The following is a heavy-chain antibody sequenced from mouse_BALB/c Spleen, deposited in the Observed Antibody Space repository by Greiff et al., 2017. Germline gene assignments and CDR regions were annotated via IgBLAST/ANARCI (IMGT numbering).Heavy chain of an antibody. J-gene: IGHJ1*01. CDR1: GFNIKDTY. Sequence: EVQLQQSGAELVKPGASVKLSCTASGFNIKDTYMHWVKQRPEQGLEWIGRIDPANGNTKYDPKFQGKATITADTSSNTAYLQLSSLTSEDTAVYYYARWGMITTGYFDVWGAGTTVTVSS. CDR3: ARWGMITTGYFDV. D-gene: IGHD2-4*01. CDR2: IDPANGNT. V-gene: IGHV14-3*02.